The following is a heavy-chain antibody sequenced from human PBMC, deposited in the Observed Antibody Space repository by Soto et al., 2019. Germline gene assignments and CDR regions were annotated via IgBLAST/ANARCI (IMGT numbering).Heavy chain of an antibody. CDR3: ARLPEKMYGYYYGMDV. V-gene: IGHV4-39*01. J-gene: IGHJ6*02. CDR1: GGSITSNNYY. CDR2: IFHSGTA. Sequence: QLQVQESGPGLVKPSETLSLTCTVSGGSITSNNYYWGWIRQPPVKGLEWIGSIFHSGTAYYNPSLMSRVSMSVDTSENQFSLKLSSVTAADTAVYYCARLPEKMYGYYYGMDVWGQGTTVTVSS. D-gene: IGHD2-8*01.